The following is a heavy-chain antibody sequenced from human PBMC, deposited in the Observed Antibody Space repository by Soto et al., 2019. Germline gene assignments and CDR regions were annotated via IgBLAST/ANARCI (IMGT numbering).Heavy chain of an antibody. CDR3: ARFLVGSPNYYFDY. J-gene: IGHJ4*02. V-gene: IGHV1-69*06. Sequence: SVKASSKASGGTFSSYAISWVRQAPGQGLEWMGGIIPIFGTANYAQKFQGRVTITADKSTSTAYMELSSLRSEDTAVYYCARFLVGSPNYYFDYWGQGTLVTVSS. CDR2: IIPIFGTA. CDR1: GGTFSSYA. D-gene: IGHD1-26*01.